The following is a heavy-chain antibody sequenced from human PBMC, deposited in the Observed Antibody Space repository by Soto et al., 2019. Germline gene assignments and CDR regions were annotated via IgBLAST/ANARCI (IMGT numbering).Heavy chain of an antibody. CDR3: ARQIYDSDTGPNFQYYFDS. CDR2: IDPSDSQT. Sequence: PGESLKIAGKGSVYSFAAYWITWVRQKPGKGLEWMGRIDPSDSQTYYSPSFRGHVTISVTKSITTVFLQWSSLRASDTAMYYCARQIYDSDTGPNFQYYFDSWGQGTTVTVSS. CDR1: VYSFAAYW. J-gene: IGHJ4*02. D-gene: IGHD3-22*01. V-gene: IGHV5-10-1*01.